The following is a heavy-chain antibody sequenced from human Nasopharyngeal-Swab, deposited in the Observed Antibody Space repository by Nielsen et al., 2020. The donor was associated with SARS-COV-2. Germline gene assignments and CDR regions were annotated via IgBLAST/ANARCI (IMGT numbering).Heavy chain of an antibody. CDR2: ISGSGEST. Sequence: GESLKISCAASGFTFSTYYMSWVRQAPGKGLEWVSGISGSGESTHYADSVKGRFTISRDNSKNTLYLQMNSLRAEDTAVYYCVKGPPAVIHYFDYWGQGTLVTVSS. J-gene: IGHJ4*02. CDR1: GFTFSTYY. CDR3: VKGPPAVIHYFDY. D-gene: IGHD2-21*01. V-gene: IGHV3-23*01.